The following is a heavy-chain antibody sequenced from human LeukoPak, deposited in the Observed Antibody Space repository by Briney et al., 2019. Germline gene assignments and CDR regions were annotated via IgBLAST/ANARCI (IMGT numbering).Heavy chain of an antibody. CDR1: GFTFSSYA. D-gene: IGHD2-2*01. J-gene: IGHJ1*01. Sequence: GASLRLSCAASGFTFSSYAMSWVRQAPGKGLEWVSGISGSGGTTYYADSAKGRFTISRDNSKNTLYLQMNSLRAEDTAVYYCAKANGYCSSTSCYYFWYFQHWGQGTLVTVSS. CDR3: AKANGYCSSTSCYYFWYFQH. V-gene: IGHV3-23*01. CDR2: ISGSGGTT.